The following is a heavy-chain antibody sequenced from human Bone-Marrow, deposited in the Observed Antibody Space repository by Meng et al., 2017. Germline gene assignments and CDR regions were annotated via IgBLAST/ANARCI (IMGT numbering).Heavy chain of an antibody. J-gene: IGHJ5*02. CDR1: GGSISSSNW. Sequence: QVQLQESGPGPVKPSGTLFHHCAVSGGSISSSNWWSWVRQPPGKGLEWIGEIYHSGSTNYNPSLKSRVTISVDKSKNQFSLKLSSVTAADTAVYYCANYYDSQVGWFDPWGQGTLVTVSS. CDR2: IYHSGST. D-gene: IGHD3-22*01. V-gene: IGHV4-4*02. CDR3: ANYYDSQVGWFDP.